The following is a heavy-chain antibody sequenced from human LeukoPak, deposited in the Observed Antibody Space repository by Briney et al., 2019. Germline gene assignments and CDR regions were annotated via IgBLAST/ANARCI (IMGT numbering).Heavy chain of an antibody. Sequence: PGGSLRLSCAASGFSVSNNYMSWVRQAPGKGLEWVSIIYTGGSPYYANSVKGRFTISRDNSKNTLYLQMNSLRAEDTAVYYCAKDPGYSGYDYFDYWGQGTLVTVSS. D-gene: IGHD5-12*01. CDR3: AKDPGYSGYDYFDY. J-gene: IGHJ4*02. V-gene: IGHV3-53*01. CDR2: IYTGGSP. CDR1: GFSVSNNY.